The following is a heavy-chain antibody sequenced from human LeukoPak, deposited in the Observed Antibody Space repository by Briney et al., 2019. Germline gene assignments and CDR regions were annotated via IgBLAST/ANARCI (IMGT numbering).Heavy chain of an antibody. CDR3: ARADRLDGAPYLIDP. V-gene: IGHV1-2*02. CDR1: GYTFIDYY. Sequence: PGASVKLSCKTSGYTFIDYYLHWVRQAPGQGVEWMGWINPDSGVTSSAQKFRGRFSMTRDTSISTIYMEVAWLTSEDTAIYYCARADRLDGAPYLIDPWGQGTLVTVSS. D-gene: IGHD2-21*01. CDR2: INPDSGVT. J-gene: IGHJ5*02.